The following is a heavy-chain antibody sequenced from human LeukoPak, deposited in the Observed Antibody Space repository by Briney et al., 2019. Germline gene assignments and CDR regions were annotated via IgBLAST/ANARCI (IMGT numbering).Heavy chain of an antibody. J-gene: IGHJ4*02. V-gene: IGHV3-30*02. CDR1: GFTFSSYW. CDR2: IRYDGSNK. Sequence: PGGSLRLSCAASGFTFSSYWMSWVRQAPGKGLEWVAFIRYDGSNKYYADSVKGRFTISRDNSKNTLYLQMNSLRAEDTAVYYCAKDRLYDSSGYYFDYWGQGTLVTVSS. CDR3: AKDRLYDSSGYYFDY. D-gene: IGHD3-22*01.